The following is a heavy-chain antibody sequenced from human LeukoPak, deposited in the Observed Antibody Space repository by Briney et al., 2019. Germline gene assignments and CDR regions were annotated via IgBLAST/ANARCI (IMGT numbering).Heavy chain of an antibody. D-gene: IGHD6-19*01. CDR3: AAGRDIAVAGPGGYFDY. CDR2: ISPGGHTV. Sequence: KSGGSLRLSCAASGFTFSDYHMNWIRQAPGKGLEWVSYISPGGHTVYFADSVKGRSTLSRDNAKNSLSLQMNSLTAEDTAVYYCAAGRDIAVAGPGGYFDYWGQGTLVTVSS. CDR1: GFTFSDYH. V-gene: IGHV3-11*01. J-gene: IGHJ4*02.